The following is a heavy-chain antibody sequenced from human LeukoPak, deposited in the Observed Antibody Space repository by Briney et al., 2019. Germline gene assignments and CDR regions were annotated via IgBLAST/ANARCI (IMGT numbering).Heavy chain of an antibody. CDR3: AKGHSAHGTGFDY. V-gene: IGHV3-30*18. CDR1: GFTFSSYG. J-gene: IGHJ4*02. CDR2: ISYDGSNK. Sequence: GGSLRLSCAASGFTFSSYGMHWVRQAPGKGLEWVAVISYDGSNKYYADSVKGRFTISRDNSKNTLYLQMNSLRAEDTAVYYCAKGHSAHGTGFDYWGQGTLVIVSS. D-gene: IGHD1-1*01.